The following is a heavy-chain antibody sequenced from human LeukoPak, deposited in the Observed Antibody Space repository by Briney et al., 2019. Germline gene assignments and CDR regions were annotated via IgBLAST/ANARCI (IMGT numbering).Heavy chain of an antibody. CDR2: IRYDGSNK. D-gene: IGHD3-10*01. Sequence: GGSLRLSCAASGFTFSSYGMHWVRQAPGKGLEWVAFIRYDGSNKYYADSVKGRFTISRDNSKNTLYLQMNSLRAEDTAVYYCARDQLLWFGELADWGQGTLVTVSS. V-gene: IGHV3-30*02. CDR3: ARDQLLWFGELAD. J-gene: IGHJ4*02. CDR1: GFTFSSYG.